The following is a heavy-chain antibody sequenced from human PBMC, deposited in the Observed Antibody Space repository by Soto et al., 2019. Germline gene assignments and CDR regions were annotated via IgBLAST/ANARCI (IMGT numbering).Heavy chain of an antibody. CDR2: IIPIFGTA. Sequence: QVQLVQSGAEVKKPGSSVKVSCKASGGTFSSYAISWVRQAPGQGLEWVGGIIPIFGTANYAQKFQGRVTITADESTSTAYMELSSLRSEDTAVYYCARDPTYYDSSGYYYPPAFDIWGQGTMVTVSS. CDR3: ARDPTYYDSSGYYYPPAFDI. J-gene: IGHJ3*02. CDR1: GGTFSSYA. D-gene: IGHD3-22*01. V-gene: IGHV1-69*01.